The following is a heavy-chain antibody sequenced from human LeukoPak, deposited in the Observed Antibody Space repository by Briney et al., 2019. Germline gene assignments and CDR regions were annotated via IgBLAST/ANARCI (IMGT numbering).Heavy chain of an antibody. CDR1: GFTFSSYW. V-gene: IGHV3-74*01. CDR3: ARGGGSGWLASN. J-gene: IGHJ4*02. CDR2: INSDGSST. Sequence: PGGSLRLSCAASGFTFSSYWMHWVRQAPGKGLVWVSRINSDGSSTSYADSVKGRFTISRDNAKNTLYLQMNSLRAEDTAVYYCARGGGSGWLASNWGQGTLVTVSS. D-gene: IGHD6-19*01.